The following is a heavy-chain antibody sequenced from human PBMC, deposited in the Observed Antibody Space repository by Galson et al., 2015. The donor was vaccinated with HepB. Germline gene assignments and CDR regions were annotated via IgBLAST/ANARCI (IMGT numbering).Heavy chain of an antibody. D-gene: IGHD3-3*01. J-gene: IGHJ5*02. CDR3: AKGHYDFWSGYTNWFDP. V-gene: IGHV3-23*01. CDR1: GFTFRSYA. Sequence: SLRLSCAASGFTFRSYAMSWVRQAPGKGLEWVSAISGSGGSTYYADSVKGRFTISRGNSKNTLYLQMNSLRAEDTAVYYCAKGHYDFWSGYTNWFDPWGQGTLVTVSS. CDR2: ISGSGGST.